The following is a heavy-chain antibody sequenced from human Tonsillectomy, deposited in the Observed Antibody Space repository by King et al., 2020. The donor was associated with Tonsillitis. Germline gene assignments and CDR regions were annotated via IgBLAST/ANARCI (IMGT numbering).Heavy chain of an antibody. D-gene: IGHD2-15*01. CDR3: ARDRGGVVVAAFDY. Sequence: QLVQSGGGLVKPGGSLRLSCAASGFTFSSYSMNWVRQAPGKGLEWVSSISSSSSYIYYADSVKGRFTISRDNTKNSLYLQMNSLRAEDTAVYYCARDRGGVVVAAFDYWGQGTLVTVSS. CDR1: GFTFSSYS. V-gene: IGHV3-21*01. CDR2: ISSSSSYI. J-gene: IGHJ4*02.